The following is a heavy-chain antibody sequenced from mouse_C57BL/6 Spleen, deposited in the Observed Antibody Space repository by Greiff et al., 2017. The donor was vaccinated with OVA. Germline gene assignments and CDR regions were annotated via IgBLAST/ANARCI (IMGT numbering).Heavy chain of an antibody. Sequence: QVQLQQPGAELVRPGSSVTLSCKASGYTFTSYWMHWVKQRPIQGLEWIGNIDPSDSETHYNQKFKDQATLTVDQSSSTAYMQLSSLTSEDSAVYHGASKGRALRYWYFDVWGTGTTVTVSS. V-gene: IGHV1-52*01. CDR3: ASKGRALRYWYFDV. CDR2: IDPSDSET. CDR1: GYTFTSYW. J-gene: IGHJ1*03. D-gene: IGHD1-1*01.